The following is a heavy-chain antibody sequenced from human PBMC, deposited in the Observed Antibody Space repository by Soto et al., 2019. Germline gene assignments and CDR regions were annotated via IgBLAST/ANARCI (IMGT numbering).Heavy chain of an antibody. CDR3: LRYGVASTY. Sequence: QVHLIQSGAELKKPGASVKVSCKASGYTFTSYNIHCVRQATGQGLEWMGYMNPNSGTTGYAQKFQDRITLTRDTSTTTAYMELNSLTSDDTAMYFWLRYGVASTYWGQGTQVTVSS. CDR2: MNPNSGTT. D-gene: IGHD2-8*01. CDR1: GYTFTSYN. J-gene: IGHJ4*02. V-gene: IGHV1-8*02.